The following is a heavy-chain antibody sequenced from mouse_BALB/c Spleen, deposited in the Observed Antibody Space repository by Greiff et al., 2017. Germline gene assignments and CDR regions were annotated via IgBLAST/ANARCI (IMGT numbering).Heavy chain of an antibody. CDR3: ARHFDYYGSSGWYFDV. J-gene: IGHJ1*01. CDR2: ISSGGSYT. D-gene: IGHD1-1*01. Sequence: EVKLMESGGGLVKPGGSLKLSCAASGFTFSSYAMSWVRQTPEKRLEWVATISSGGSYTYYPDSVKGRFTISRDNAKNTLHLQMSSLRSEDTAMYYCARHFDYYGSSGWYFDVWGAGTTVTVSS. CDR1: GFTFSSYA. V-gene: IGHV5-9-3*01.